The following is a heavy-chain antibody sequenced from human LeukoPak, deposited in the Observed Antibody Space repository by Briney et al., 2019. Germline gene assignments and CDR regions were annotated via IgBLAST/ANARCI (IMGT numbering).Heavy chain of an antibody. V-gene: IGHV3-23*01. CDR3: AQANPTPQGVNFDY. D-gene: IGHD3-16*01. CDR2: INGDEYST. J-gene: IGHJ4*02. CDR1: GFTFSSSA. Sequence: GGSLRLSCAASGFTFSSSAISWVRQAPGKGLEWLSTINGDEYSTYYADSVKGRFTISRDSYRNTLYLYINSLRTDDTAVYYCAQANPTPQGVNFDYWGQGTLVTVSS.